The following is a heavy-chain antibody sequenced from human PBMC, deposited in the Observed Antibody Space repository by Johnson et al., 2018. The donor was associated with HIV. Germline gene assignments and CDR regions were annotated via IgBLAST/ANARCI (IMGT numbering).Heavy chain of an antibody. CDR2: ISYDGSNK. CDR3: AKVRVVVAATDAFDI. D-gene: IGHD2-15*01. V-gene: IGHV3-30*04. CDR1: GFTFSSYA. J-gene: IGHJ3*02. Sequence: QVQLVESGGGLVKPGGSLRLSCAASGFTFSSYAMHWVRQAPGKGLEWVAVISYDGSNKYYADSVKGRFTISRDNSKNTLYLQMNSLRAEDTAVYYCAKVRVVVAATDAFDIWGQGTMVTVSS.